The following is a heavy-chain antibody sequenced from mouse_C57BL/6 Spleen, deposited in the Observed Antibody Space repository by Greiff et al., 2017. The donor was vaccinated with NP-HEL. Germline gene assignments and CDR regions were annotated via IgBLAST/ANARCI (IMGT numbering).Heavy chain of an antibody. J-gene: IGHJ4*01. CDR3: ARGMLDSSGYVKYYAMDY. CDR1: GYTFTSYW. Sequence: QVQLQQPGAELVKPGASVKLSCKASGYTFTSYWMQWVKQRPGQGLEWIGEIDPSDSYTNYNQKFKGKATLTVDTSSSTAYMQLSSLTSEDSAVYYCARGMLDSSGYVKYYAMDYWGQGTSVTVSS. CDR2: IDPSDSYT. D-gene: IGHD3-2*02. V-gene: IGHV1-50*01.